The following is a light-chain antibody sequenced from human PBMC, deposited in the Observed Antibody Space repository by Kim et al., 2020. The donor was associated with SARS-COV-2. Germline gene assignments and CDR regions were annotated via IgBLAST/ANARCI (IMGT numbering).Light chain of an antibody. J-gene: IGLJ1*01. CDR2: GKN. CDR1: SLRSYY. V-gene: IGLV3-19*01. CDR3: NSRDSSGNPLV. Sequence: ALGQTVRTTCQGDSLRSYYASWYQQRPGQAPVLVIYGKNNRPSGIPDRFSGSSSGNTASLTITGAQAEDEADYYCNSRDSSGNPLVFGTGTKVTVL.